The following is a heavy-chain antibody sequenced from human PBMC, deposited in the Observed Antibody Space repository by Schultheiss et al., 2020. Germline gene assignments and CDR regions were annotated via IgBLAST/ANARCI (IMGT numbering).Heavy chain of an antibody. J-gene: IGHJ3*02. CDR1: GFTFSSYG. Sequence: GGSLRLSCAASGFTFSSYGMHWVRQAPGKGLEWVAVIWYVGSNKYYADPVKGRFTISRDNSKNTLYLQMNSLRAEDTAVYYCARGGRVYYDSSGYWLDAFDIWGQGTMVTVSS. V-gene: IGHV3-33*01. D-gene: IGHD3-22*01. CDR3: ARGGRVYYDSSGYWLDAFDI. CDR2: IWYVGSNK.